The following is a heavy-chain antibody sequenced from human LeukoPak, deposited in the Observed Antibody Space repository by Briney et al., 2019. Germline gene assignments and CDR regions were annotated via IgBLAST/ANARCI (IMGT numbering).Heavy chain of an antibody. V-gene: IGHV4-59*11. D-gene: IGHD3-16*01. Sequence: SETLSLTCAVYGESFSGHYWSWIRQPPGKGLEWIGYIYYSGSTNYNPSLKSRVTISVDTSKNQFSLKLSSVTAADTAVYYCARVAGLATLDYWGQGTLVTVSS. CDR1: GESFSGHY. J-gene: IGHJ4*02. CDR3: ARVAGLATLDY. CDR2: IYYSGST.